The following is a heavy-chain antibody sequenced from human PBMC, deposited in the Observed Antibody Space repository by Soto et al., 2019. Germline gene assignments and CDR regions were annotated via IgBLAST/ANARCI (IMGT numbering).Heavy chain of an antibody. V-gene: IGHV3-21*01. CDR2: ISSSGDYL. CDR3: PSGADDEDAAEAPWFYFDN. J-gene: IGHJ4*02. CDR1: GFTFRRNN. Sequence: PGGSLRLSCAASGFTFRRNNMNWVRQAPGKGLEWVASISSSGDYLYYADSVKGRFIISRDNFQNSLILQMNNLRADDTAVYYCPSGADDEDAAEAPWFYFDNWGQGTPVTV. D-gene: IGHD6-13*01.